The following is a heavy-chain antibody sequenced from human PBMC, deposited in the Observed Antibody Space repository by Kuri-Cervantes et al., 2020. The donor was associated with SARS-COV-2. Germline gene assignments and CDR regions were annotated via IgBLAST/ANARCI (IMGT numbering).Heavy chain of an antibody. J-gene: IGHJ4*02. CDR3: ARHATYYYDSSGYYV. CDR1: GYSFTSYR. CDR2: IYPGDSDT. V-gene: IGHV5-51*01. D-gene: IGHD3-22*01. Sequence: GGSLRPSWKGSGYSFTSYRIGWVRQMPGKGLEWMGIIYPGDSDTRYSPSFQGQVTISADKSISTAYLQWSSLKASDTAMYYCARHATYYYDSSGYYVWGQGTLVTVSS.